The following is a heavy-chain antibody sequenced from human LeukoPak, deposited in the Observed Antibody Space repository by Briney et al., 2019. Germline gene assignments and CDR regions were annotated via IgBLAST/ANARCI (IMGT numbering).Heavy chain of an antibody. CDR3: ARGYGDLHY. D-gene: IGHD4-17*01. J-gene: IGHJ4*02. Sequence: GGSLRLSCAASGFTFSDYYMSWIRQAPGKGLEWISYISTTSSFTNYADSVKGRFTISRDNTKNSLYLQMNTMRADDTAVYYCARGYGDLHYWGQGTLVTVSS. CDR2: ISTTSSFT. CDR1: GFTFSDYY. V-gene: IGHV3-11*06.